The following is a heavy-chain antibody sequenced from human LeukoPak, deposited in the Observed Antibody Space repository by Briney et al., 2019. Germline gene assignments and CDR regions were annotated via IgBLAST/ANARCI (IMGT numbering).Heavy chain of an antibody. D-gene: IGHD3-10*01. V-gene: IGHV4-61*01. CDR3: ASGGYYYGSGSPYYFDY. CDR1: GYSISSGYY. Sequence: KTSETLSLTCAVSGYSISSGYYWGWIRQPPGKGLEWIGYIYYSGSTNYNPSLKSRVTISVDTSKNQFSLKLSSVTAADTAVYYCASGGYYYGSGSPYYFDYWGQGTLVTVSS. J-gene: IGHJ4*02. CDR2: IYYSGST.